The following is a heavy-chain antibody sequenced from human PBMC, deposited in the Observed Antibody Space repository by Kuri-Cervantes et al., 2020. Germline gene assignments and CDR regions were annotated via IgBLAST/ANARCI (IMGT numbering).Heavy chain of an antibody. V-gene: IGHV3-9*01. J-gene: IGHJ1*01. CDR3: ARVGYSSGRKARQKYFQH. Sequence: LSLTCAASGFTFSSYAMHWVRQAPGEGLEWVSGISWNSGSIGYADSVKGRFTISRDNAKNSLYLQMNSLRDEDTAVYYCARVGYSSGRKARQKYFQHWGQGTLVTVSS. D-gene: IGHD6-19*01. CDR1: GFTFSSYA. CDR2: ISWNSGSI.